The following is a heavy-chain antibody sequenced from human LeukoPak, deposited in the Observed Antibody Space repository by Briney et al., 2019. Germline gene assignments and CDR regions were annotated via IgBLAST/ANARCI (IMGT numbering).Heavy chain of an antibody. J-gene: IGHJ4*02. Sequence: GASVKVSCKPSGYTFTRYYIHYVRQAPGQGLEWMGGIIPIFGTANYAQKFQGRVTITADESTSTAYMELSSLRSEDTAVYYCARVAYSYGYREIDYWGQGTLVTVSS. V-gene: IGHV1-69*13. D-gene: IGHD5-18*01. CDR3: ARVAYSYGYREIDY. CDR2: IIPIFGTA. CDR1: GYTFTRYY.